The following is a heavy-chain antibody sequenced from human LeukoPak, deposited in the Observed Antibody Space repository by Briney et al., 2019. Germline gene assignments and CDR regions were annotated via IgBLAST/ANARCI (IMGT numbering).Heavy chain of an antibody. CDR3: ARGLGSYPEIPLDY. J-gene: IGHJ4*02. Sequence: ASVKVSCKASGYTFTSYGISWMRQAPGQGLEWMGWISAYNGNTNYAQKLQGRVTVTTDTSTSTAYMELRSLRSDDTAVYYCARGLGSYPEIPLDYWGQGTLVTVSS. CDR1: GYTFTSYG. CDR2: ISAYNGNT. D-gene: IGHD3-16*02. V-gene: IGHV1-18*01.